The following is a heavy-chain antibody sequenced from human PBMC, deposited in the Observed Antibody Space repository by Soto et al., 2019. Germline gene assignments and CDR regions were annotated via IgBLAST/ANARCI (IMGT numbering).Heavy chain of an antibody. CDR1: GFTFNSYG. J-gene: IGHJ6*02. V-gene: IGHV3-30*18. D-gene: IGHD2-15*01. CDR2: ISYDGSNK. CDR3: AKDITYCSGGSCYFVYYYYYGMDV. Sequence: QVQLVESGGGVVQPGRSLRLSCAASGFTFNSYGMHWVRQAPGKGLEWVAVISYDGSNKYYADSVKGRFTISRDNSKNTLYLQMNSLGAEDMAVYYCAKDITYCSGGSCYFVYYYYYGMDVWGQGTTVTVSS.